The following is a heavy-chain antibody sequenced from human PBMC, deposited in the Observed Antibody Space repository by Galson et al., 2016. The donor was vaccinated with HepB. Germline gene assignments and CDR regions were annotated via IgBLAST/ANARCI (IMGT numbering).Heavy chain of an antibody. V-gene: IGHV3-48*03. CDR3: AKAGVYNWNDVDLEY. D-gene: IGHD1-1*01. CDR2: ISTSSETI. Sequence: SLRLSCAASGFRFSSYSMNWVRQAPGKGLEWISYISTSSETISYADSVKGRFTISRDNARNSVSLLMNSLRVEDTAVHYCAKAGVYNWNDVDLEYWGQGTLVTVSS. J-gene: IGHJ4*02. CDR1: GFRFSSYS.